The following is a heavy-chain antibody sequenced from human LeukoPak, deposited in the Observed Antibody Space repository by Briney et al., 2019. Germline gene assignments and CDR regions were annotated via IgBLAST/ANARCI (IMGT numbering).Heavy chain of an antibody. Sequence: PSETLSLTCAVSGGSISSGGYSWSWIRQPPGKGLEWIGYIYHSGSTYYNPSLKSRVTISVDRSKNQFSLKLSSVTAADTAVYYCARDHASSSSGEYFDYWGQGTLVTVSS. CDR2: IYHSGST. CDR1: GGSISSGGYS. CDR3: ARDHASSSSGEYFDY. J-gene: IGHJ4*02. D-gene: IGHD6-6*01. V-gene: IGHV4-30-2*01.